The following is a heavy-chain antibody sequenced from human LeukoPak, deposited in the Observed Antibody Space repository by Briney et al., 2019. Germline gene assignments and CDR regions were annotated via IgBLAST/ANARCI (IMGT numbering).Heavy chain of an antibody. CDR3: ARRSRYYGSGSTIYYYYYYMDV. V-gene: IGHV4-34*01. Sequence: SETLSLTCAVYGGSFSGYYWSWIRQPPGKGLEWIGEINHSGSTNYNPSLKSRVTISVDTSKNQFSLKLSSVTAADTAVYYCARRSRYYGSGSTIYYYYYYMDVWGKGTTDTISS. CDR2: INHSGST. CDR1: GGSFSGYY. D-gene: IGHD3-10*01. J-gene: IGHJ6*03.